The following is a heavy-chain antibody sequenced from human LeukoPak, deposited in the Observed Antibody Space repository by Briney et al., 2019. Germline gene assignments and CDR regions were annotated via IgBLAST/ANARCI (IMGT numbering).Heavy chain of an antibody. CDR1: GFTFSSYA. Sequence: GGSLRLSCAASGFTFSSYAMGWVRQAPGKGLEWVSTINGGGVNTHYADSVGGRFTISRDNSKNTLYLQMSSLRAEDTALYYCAKFFSPYYYGMDVWGQGTTVTVSS. D-gene: IGHD2/OR15-2a*01. J-gene: IGHJ6*02. V-gene: IGHV3-23*01. CDR3: AKFFSPYYYGMDV. CDR2: INGGGVNT.